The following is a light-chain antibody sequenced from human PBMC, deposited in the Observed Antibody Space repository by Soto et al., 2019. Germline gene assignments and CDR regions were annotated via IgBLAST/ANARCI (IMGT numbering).Light chain of an antibody. J-gene: IGKJ2*01. V-gene: IGKV1-39*01. Sequence: DIQMTQSPSSLSASVGDRVTITCRAGQSISTYLNWYQQKPGKAPNLLIYAASNLQSGVPSRFSGSGSGTHFTLTISSLQPGDSATYFCQQSYSTPPEYTFGQGTKLEMK. CDR2: AAS. CDR3: QQSYSTPPEYT. CDR1: QSISTY.